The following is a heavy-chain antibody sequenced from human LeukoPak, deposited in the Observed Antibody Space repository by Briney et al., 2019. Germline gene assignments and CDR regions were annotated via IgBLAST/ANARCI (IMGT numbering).Heavy chain of an antibody. Sequence: SETLSLTCTVSGASITSYHWSWIRQPAGKGLEWIGRMFYSGNTDYNPSLKSRLTMSIDTSKNQFSLKLSSVTAADTAVYYCARSAMRAYYYGSGSYRWFDPWGQGTLVTVSS. J-gene: IGHJ5*02. D-gene: IGHD3-10*01. V-gene: IGHV4-4*07. CDR2: MFYSGNT. CDR3: ARSAMRAYYYGSGSYRWFDP. CDR1: GASITSYH.